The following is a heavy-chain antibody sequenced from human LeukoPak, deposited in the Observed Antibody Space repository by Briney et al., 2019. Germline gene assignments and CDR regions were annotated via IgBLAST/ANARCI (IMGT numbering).Heavy chain of an antibody. CDR1: GYTFTGYY. J-gene: IGHJ6*02. V-gene: IGHV1-2*02. CDR2: INPNSGGT. Sequence: GASVKVSCKASGYTFTGYYMHWVRQAPGQGLEWMGWINPNSGGTNYAQKFQGRVTMTRDTSISTAYMELSRLRSDDTAVYYCARESSPGYCSGGSCVGMDVWGQGTTVTVSS. CDR3: ARESSPGYCSGGSCVGMDV. D-gene: IGHD2-15*01.